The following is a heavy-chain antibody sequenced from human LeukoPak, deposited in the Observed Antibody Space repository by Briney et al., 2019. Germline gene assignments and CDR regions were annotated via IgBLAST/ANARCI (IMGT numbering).Heavy chain of an antibody. D-gene: IGHD2-2*01. J-gene: IGHJ6*03. Sequence: SSETLSLTCTVSGGSISSSSYYWGWIRQPPGKGLEWIGSIYYSGSTYYNPSLKSRVTISVDTSKNQFSLKLSSVTAADTAVYYCASSYCSSTSCPYYYYYMDVWGKGTTVTVSS. CDR3: ASSYCSSTSCPYYYYYMDV. CDR2: IYYSGST. V-gene: IGHV4-39*01. CDR1: GGSISSSSYY.